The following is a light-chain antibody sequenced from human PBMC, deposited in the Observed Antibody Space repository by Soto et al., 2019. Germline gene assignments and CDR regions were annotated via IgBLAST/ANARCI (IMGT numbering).Light chain of an antibody. V-gene: IGKV4-1*01. CDR3: QQYYTTHRT. Sequence: DIVMTQSPDSLAVSLGERATINCKSSQSVLYSSDNKNYLGWYQQKPGQPPKLLIYWASTRESGVPDLFSGSWSATYFTLNMSCLHSGDGAVYYCQQYYTTHRTFGQGTKVQSK. CDR2: WAS. CDR1: QSVLYSSDNKNY. J-gene: IGKJ1*01.